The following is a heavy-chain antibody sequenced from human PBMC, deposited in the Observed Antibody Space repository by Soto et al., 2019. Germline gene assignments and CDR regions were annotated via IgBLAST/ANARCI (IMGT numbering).Heavy chain of an antibody. V-gene: IGHV3-30*18. J-gene: IGHJ4*02. CDR2: ISYDGSNK. CDR3: AKELPQDDY. CDR1: GFTFSSYG. D-gene: IGHD2-15*01. Sequence: QVQLVESGGGVVQPGRSLRLSCAASGFTFSSYGMHWVRQAPGKGLEWVAVISYDGSNKYYAESVKGRFTISRDNSKNTLYLQMNSLRAEDTAVYYCAKELPQDDYWGQGTLVTVSS.